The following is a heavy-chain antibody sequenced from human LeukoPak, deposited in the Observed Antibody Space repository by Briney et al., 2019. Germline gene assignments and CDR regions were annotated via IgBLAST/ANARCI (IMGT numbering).Heavy chain of an antibody. J-gene: IGHJ4*02. CDR3: AKSRDGYNYNGGLFDY. CDR2: ISWNSGSI. Sequence: GGSLRLSCAASGFTFHDYAMHWVRQAPGKGLEWVSGISWNSGSIGYADSVKGRFTISRDNAKNSLYLQMNSLRAEDMALYYCAKSRDGYNYNGGLFDYWGQGTLVTVSS. D-gene: IGHD5-24*01. V-gene: IGHV3-9*03. CDR1: GFTFHDYA.